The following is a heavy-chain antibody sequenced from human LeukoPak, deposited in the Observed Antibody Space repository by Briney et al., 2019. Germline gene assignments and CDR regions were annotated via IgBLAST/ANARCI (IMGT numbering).Heavy chain of an antibody. Sequence: GASVKVSCKASGYTFTTHYMHWVRQAPGQGLEWMGWITPYNGNTNYAQKFQGRVTITADKSTSTAYMELSSLRSEDTAVYYCARSLFRFLEWSYRSYYYYYMDVWGKGTTVTVSS. D-gene: IGHD3-3*01. CDR1: GYTFTTHY. CDR3: ARSLFRFLEWSYRSYYYYYMDV. J-gene: IGHJ6*03. CDR2: ITPYNGNT. V-gene: IGHV1-46*01.